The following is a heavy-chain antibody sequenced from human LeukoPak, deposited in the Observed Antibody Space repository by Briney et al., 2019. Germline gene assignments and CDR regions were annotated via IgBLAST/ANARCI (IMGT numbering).Heavy chain of an antibody. V-gene: IGHV4-34*01. CDR3: ARDHTETSSLNFRNYYYYGMDI. J-gene: IGHJ6*02. D-gene: IGHD4-4*01. CDR1: GGSFSGYY. Sequence: PSETLSLTCAVYGGSFSGYYWSWIRQPPGNGLEWIGEINHSGSTNYNPSLKSRVTISVDTSKNQFSLKLSSVTAADTAIYYCARDHTETSSLNFRNYYYYGMDIWGQGTTVIVSS. CDR2: INHSGST.